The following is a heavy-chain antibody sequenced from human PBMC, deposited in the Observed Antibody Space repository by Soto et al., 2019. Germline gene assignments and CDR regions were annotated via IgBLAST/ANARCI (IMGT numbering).Heavy chain of an antibody. V-gene: IGHV4-31*03. J-gene: IGHJ6*02. Sequence: SETLSLTCTVSGGSVSSGSYYWSWIRQPPGKGLEWIGYIYYSGSTNYNPSLKSRVTISVDTSKNQFSLKLSSVTAADTAVYYCARGAVAANNYYYGMDVWGQGTTVTVSS. D-gene: IGHD2-15*01. CDR3: ARGAVAANNYYYGMDV. CDR1: GGSVSSGSYY. CDR2: IYYSGST.